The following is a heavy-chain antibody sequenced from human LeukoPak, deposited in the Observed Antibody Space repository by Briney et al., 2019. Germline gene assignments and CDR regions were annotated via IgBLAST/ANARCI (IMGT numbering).Heavy chain of an antibody. CDR1: GGSFSGYY. D-gene: IGHD3-22*01. Sequence: PSETLSLTCAVYGGSFSGYYWSWIRQPPGKGLEWLGEINHSGSTNYNPSLKSRVTISVDTSKNQFSLKLSSVTAADTAVYYCEVYYYDSSDYYFFDYWGQGTLVTVSS. V-gene: IGHV4-34*01. CDR3: EVYYYDSSDYYFFDY. J-gene: IGHJ4*02. CDR2: INHSGST.